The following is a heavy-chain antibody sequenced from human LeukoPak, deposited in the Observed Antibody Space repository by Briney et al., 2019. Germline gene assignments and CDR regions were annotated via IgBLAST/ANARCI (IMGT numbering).Heavy chain of an antibody. V-gene: IGHV1-2*02. CDR3: ARASGSYWWFDS. J-gene: IGHJ5*01. CDR1: GYTFTGYY. D-gene: IGHD1-26*01. Sequence: ASVKVSCKASGYTFTGYYMHWVRQAPGQGLEWMGWFNPNSGFTKYAQKFQGRVTMTRDTSISTVYMELSRLRSDDTAVYYCARASGSYWWFDSWGQGTLVTVSS. CDR2: FNPNSGFT.